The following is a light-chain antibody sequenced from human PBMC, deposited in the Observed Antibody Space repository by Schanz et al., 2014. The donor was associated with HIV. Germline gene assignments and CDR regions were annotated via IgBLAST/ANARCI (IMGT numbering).Light chain of an antibody. V-gene: IGLV2-14*03. CDR1: SSDAGGYNF. CDR2: DVS. Sequence: QSALTQPASVSGSPGQSITIPCTGTSSDAGGYNFVSWYQQHPDKAPKLIIYDVSNRPSGVSNRFSGSKSGNTASLTISGLQAEDEADYYCSSYTSSSTRVFGGGTKLTVL. J-gene: IGLJ2*01. CDR3: SSYTSSSTRV.